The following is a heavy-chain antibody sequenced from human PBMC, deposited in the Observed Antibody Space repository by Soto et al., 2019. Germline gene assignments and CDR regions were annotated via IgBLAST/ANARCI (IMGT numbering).Heavy chain of an antibody. CDR3: ARVSTYYYDSSAYYYLGSGLGYFDY. CDR1: GYTFTSYG. V-gene: IGHV1-18*01. CDR2: ISAYNGNT. J-gene: IGHJ4*02. Sequence: ASVKFSCKASGYTFTSYGISWVRQAPGQGLEWMGWISAYNGNTNYAQKLQGRVTMTTDTSTSTAYMELRSLRSDDTAVYYCARVSTYYYDSSAYYYLGSGLGYFDYWGQGTLVTVSS. D-gene: IGHD3-22*01.